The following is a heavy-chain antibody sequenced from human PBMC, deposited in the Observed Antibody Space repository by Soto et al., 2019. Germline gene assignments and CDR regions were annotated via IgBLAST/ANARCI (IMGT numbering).Heavy chain of an antibody. CDR2: ISGSGATT. Sequence: EVQLLESGGGLVQPGGSLRLSCAASGFTFSSYAMTWVRQPPGKGLEWVSTISGSGATTHYADSVKGRFTISRDNSKNTLCLQMNSLRAEDTAVYYCAKDWVYCSGGSCPRPFDYWGQGTLVTVSS. V-gene: IGHV3-23*01. D-gene: IGHD2-15*01. CDR3: AKDWVYCSGGSCPRPFDY. CDR1: GFTFSSYA. J-gene: IGHJ4*02.